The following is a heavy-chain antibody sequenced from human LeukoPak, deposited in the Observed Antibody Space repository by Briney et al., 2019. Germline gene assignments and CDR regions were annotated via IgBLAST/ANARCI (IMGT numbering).Heavy chain of an antibody. D-gene: IGHD2-15*01. CDR1: GFTFSTYW. Sequence: GGSLRLSCAASGFTFSTYWMTWVRQAPGKGLEWVSAISGGAASTNYADSVKGRFTISRDNSKNTLYLQMNSLRTEDTAVYYCAKSGRYCSGGSCYQEASLDYWGQGTLVTVSS. CDR3: AKSGRYCSGGSCYQEASLDY. J-gene: IGHJ4*02. V-gene: IGHV3-23*01. CDR2: ISGGAAST.